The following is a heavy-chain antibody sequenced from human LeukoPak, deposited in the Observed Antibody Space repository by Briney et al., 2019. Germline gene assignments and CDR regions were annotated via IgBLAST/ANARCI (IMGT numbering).Heavy chain of an antibody. V-gene: IGHV1-46*01. CDR2: INPSGGST. D-gene: IGHD1-26*01. CDR3: AREEVVGATWSAFDI. Sequence: ASVKVSCKASGYTFTSYYMHWVRQAPGQGLEWMGIINPSGGSTSYAQKFQGRVTMTRDMSTSTVYMELSSLRYEDTAVYYCAREEVVGATWSAFDIWGQGTMVTVSS. CDR1: GYTFTSYY. J-gene: IGHJ3*02.